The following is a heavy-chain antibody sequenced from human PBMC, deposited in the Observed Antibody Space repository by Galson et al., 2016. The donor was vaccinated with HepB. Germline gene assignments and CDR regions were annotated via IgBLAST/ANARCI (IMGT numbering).Heavy chain of an antibody. D-gene: IGHD3-10*01. CDR2: INYSGNT. CDR3: ARVAWYQYGSGSYDY. V-gene: IGHV4-39*01. CDR1: GGSISSRNYY. J-gene: IGHJ4*02. Sequence: ETLSLTCTVSGGSISSRNYYWGWIRQPPGKGLEWIGSINYSGNTYYNPSLKSRVTMSIDTSKNQFSLRLSSVTAADTAVYYCARVAWYQYGSGSYDYWGQGNLVSVSS.